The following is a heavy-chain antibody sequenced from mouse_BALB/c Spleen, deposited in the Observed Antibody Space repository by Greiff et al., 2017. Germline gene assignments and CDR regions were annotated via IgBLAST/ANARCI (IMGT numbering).Heavy chain of an antibody. J-gene: IGHJ4*01. D-gene: IGHD2-14*01. CDR2: INPSNGRT. CDR1: GYTFTSYW. CDR3: ARRVRSYAMDY. Sequence: VQLQQPGAELVKPGASVKLSCKASGYTFTSYWMHWVKQRPGQGLEWIGEINPSNGRTNYNEKFKSKATLTVDKSSSTAYMQLSSLTSEDSAVYYCARRVRSYAMDYRGQGTSVTVSS. V-gene: IGHV1S81*02.